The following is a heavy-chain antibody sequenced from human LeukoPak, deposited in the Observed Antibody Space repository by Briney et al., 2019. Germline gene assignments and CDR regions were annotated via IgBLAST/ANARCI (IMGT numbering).Heavy chain of an antibody. CDR3: ASGYYDSSGYSIFDY. J-gene: IGHJ4*02. CDR2: IYTSGST. V-gene: IGHV4-4*07. D-gene: IGHD3-22*01. Sequence: SETPSLTCTVSGGSISSYYWSWIRQPAGKGLEWIGRIYTSGSTNYNPSLKSRVTMSVDTSKNQFSLKLSSVTAADTAVYYCASGYYDSSGYSIFDYWGQGTLVTVSS. CDR1: GGSISSYY.